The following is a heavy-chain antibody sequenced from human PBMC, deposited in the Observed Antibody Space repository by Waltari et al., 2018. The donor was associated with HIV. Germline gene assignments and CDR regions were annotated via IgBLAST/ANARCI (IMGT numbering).Heavy chain of an antibody. CDR2: IYSDGSG. CDR1: GFSVSRDD. Sequence: EVQLVESGGGLIQPGGSLRLSCAASGFSVSRDDIIWVRQAPGKGLEWVSCIYSDGSGYSADSVKGRFTFSRDNSKNTLYLQMNNLRVEDTAVYYCARNFPAGAFDIWGQGTVVTVSS. J-gene: IGHJ3*02. D-gene: IGHD3-10*01. V-gene: IGHV3-53*01. CDR3: ARNFPAGAFDI.